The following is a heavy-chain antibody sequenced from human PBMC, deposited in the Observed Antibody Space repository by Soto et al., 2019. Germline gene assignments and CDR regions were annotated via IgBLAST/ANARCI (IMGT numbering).Heavy chain of an antibody. D-gene: IGHD6-19*01. CDR3: ATPQGEGGCLDS. J-gene: IGHJ4*02. V-gene: IGHV1-3*01. CDR2: INVGNGNT. CDR1: GYTITRYN. Sequence: QVQFVQSGAEVKKPGASVKVSCKTPGYTITRYNIHWVRHTTGQRLERMGWINVGNGNTRYSQKFQGRHTMTRVTPGDTACLELNSLISEDTAVDYCATPQGEGGCLDSWGQGTLVTVSS.